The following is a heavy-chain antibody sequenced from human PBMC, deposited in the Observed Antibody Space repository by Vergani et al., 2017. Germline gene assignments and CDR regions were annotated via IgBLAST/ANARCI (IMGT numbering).Heavy chain of an antibody. CDR1: GGTFSSYD. Sequence: QVQLVQSGAEVKKPGSSVKVSCKASGGTFSSYDINWVRQATGQGLEWMGWMNPNSGNTGYAQKFQGRVTMTRNTSISTAYMELSSLRSEDTAVYYCAGAVAGTSGGHYYYGMDVWGQGPTVTVS. CDR2: MNPNSGNT. J-gene: IGHJ6*02. D-gene: IGHD6-19*01. CDR3: AGAVAGTSGGHYYYGMDV. V-gene: IGHV1-8*02.